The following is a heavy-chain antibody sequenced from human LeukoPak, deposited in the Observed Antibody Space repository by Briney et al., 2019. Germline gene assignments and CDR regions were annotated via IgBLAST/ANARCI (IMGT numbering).Heavy chain of an antibody. CDR3: ARGRVVTTFDY. J-gene: IGHJ4*02. V-gene: IGHV4-59*01. CDR2: IHYSGSP. D-gene: IGHD4-23*01. CDR1: GGSNY. Sequence: SETLSLTCTVSGGSNYWSWIRQPPGKGSEWIGYIHYSGSPNYNPSLKSRVTISIDTSKNQFSLKLSSVTAADTAVYYCARGRVVTTFDYWGQGTLVTVSS.